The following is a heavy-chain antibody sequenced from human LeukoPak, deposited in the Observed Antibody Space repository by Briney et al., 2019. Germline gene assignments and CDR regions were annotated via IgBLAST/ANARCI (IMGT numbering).Heavy chain of an antibody. V-gene: IGHV1-18*01. J-gene: IGHJ5*01. CDR1: GYTFTSHG. D-gene: IGHD2-2*02. Sequence: ASVKLSCTTSGYTFTSHGISWVRQAPGQEPEWMGWISAYRGNTNYAQKFQGRVTMTTDTSTTTAYMHLSSLTSDDTAVYYCARGSVIYCSSTSCYTWFDSWGQGTLLTVSS. CDR3: ARGSVIYCSSTSCYTWFDS. CDR2: ISAYRGNT.